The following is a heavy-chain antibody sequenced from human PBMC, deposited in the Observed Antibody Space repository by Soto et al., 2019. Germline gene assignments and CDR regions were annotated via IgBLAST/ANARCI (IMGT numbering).Heavy chain of an antibody. CDR2: IDPSDSYT. V-gene: IGHV5-10-1*01. Sequence: GESLKISCKGSGYSFTSYWISWVRQMPGKGLEWMGRIDPSDSYTNYSPSFQGHVTISADKSISTAYLQWSSLKASDTAMYYCARLDDFLKTYYYGMDVWGQGTTVTVSS. CDR1: GYSFTSYW. CDR3: ARLDDFLKTYYYGMDV. J-gene: IGHJ6*02. D-gene: IGHD3-3*01.